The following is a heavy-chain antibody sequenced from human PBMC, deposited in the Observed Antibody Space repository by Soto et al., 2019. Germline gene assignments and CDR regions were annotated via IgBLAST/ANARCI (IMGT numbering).Heavy chain of an antibody. CDR2: INPNSGGT. CDR3: ARGYYDSSGYYYLYYFDY. D-gene: IGHD3-22*01. V-gene: IGHV1-2*04. CDR1: GYTFTGYY. J-gene: IGHJ4*02. Sequence: GASVKVSCKASGYTFTGYYMHWVRQAPGQGLEWMGWINPNSGGTNYAQKFQGWVTMTRDTSISTAYMELSRLRSDDTAVYYCARGYYDSSGYYYLYYFDYWGQGTLVTVSS.